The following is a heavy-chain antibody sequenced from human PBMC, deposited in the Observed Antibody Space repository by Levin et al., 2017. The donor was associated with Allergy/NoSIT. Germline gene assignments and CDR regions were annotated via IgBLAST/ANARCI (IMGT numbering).Heavy chain of an antibody. CDR1: GDSVSSNSAA. CDR2: TYYRSKWYN. CDR3: ARGYSSSWGRRFNWFDP. D-gene: IGHD6-13*01. V-gene: IGHV6-1*01. Sequence: SQTLSLTCAISGDSVSSNSAAWNWIRQSPSRGLEWLGRTYYRSKWYNDYAVSVKSRITINPDTSKNQFSVQLNSVTPEDTAVYYCARGYSSSWGRRFNWFDPWGQGTLVTVSS. J-gene: IGHJ5*02.